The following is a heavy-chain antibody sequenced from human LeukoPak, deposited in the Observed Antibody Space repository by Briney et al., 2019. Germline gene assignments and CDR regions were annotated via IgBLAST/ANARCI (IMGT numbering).Heavy chain of an antibody. D-gene: IGHD2-21*02. CDR2: IKLDGSEK. J-gene: IGHJ4*02. CDR1: GFTFSNYW. V-gene: IGHV3-7*04. Sequence: PGGSLRLSCAASGFTFSNYWMTWVRRAPGKGLEWVANIKLDGSEKHCVDSVKGRFTISRDNAKNSLYLQMNSLRAEDTAVYYCGRGTAVIPGIDYWGQGILVTVS. CDR3: GRGTAVIPGIDY.